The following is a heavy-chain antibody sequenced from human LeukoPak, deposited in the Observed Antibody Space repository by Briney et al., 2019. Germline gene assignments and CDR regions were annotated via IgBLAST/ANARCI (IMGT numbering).Heavy chain of an antibody. J-gene: IGHJ4*02. V-gene: IGHV3-23*01. CDR3: AKQKGYCSGGSCYYSDY. D-gene: IGHD2-15*01. CDR1: GFTFSSYA. Sequence: GGSLRLSCAASGFTFSSYAMSWVRQAPGKGLEWVSTLSGSGASTSYADSVKGRFTITRDNSKNTLYLQMNSLRAEDPARYYCAKQKGYCSGGSCYYSDYWGQGTLVTVSS. CDR2: LSGSGAST.